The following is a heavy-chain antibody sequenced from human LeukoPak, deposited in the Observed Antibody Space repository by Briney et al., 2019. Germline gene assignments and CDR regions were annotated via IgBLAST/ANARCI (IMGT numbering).Heavy chain of an antibody. CDR1: GFTFSSYA. CDR2: ISGSGGST. CDR3: TTDSLGGAYYYYYYMDV. J-gene: IGHJ6*03. V-gene: IGHV3-23*01. Sequence: HSGGSLRLSCAASGFTFSSYAMSWVRQAPGKGLEWVSAISGSGGSTYYADSVKGRFTISRDNSKNTLYLQMNSLRAEDTAVYYCTTDSLGGAYYYYYYMDVWGKGTTVTVSS. D-gene: IGHD3-16*01.